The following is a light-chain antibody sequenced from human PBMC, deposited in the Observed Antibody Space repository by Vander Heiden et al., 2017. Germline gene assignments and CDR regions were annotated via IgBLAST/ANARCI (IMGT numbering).Light chain of an antibody. CDR3: MHSIQLPLT. Sequence: DVVMTQTPLSLSVTPGQPASIYCKSSQSLLQSAGKTYLYWFLQKPGQPPKLLSYEVFNRFSGVPDRFSGTGSVTDFTLEIRRVEAEDAGLYSSMHSIQLPLTFGGGTKVEIK. V-gene: IGKV2D-29*01. CDR2: EVF. J-gene: IGKJ4*01. CDR1: QSLLQSAGKTY.